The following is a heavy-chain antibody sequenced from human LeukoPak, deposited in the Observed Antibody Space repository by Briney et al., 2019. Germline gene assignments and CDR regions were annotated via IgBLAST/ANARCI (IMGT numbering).Heavy chain of an antibody. CDR3: AKLPLQDYRGNWFDP. CDR2: ISGSGGST. Sequence: PGGSLRLSCAASGFTFSSYAMSWVRQAPGKGLEWVSAISGSGGSTYYADSVKGRFTISRDNSKNTLYLQMNGLRAEDTAVYYCAKLPLQDYRGNWFDPWGQGTLVTVSS. V-gene: IGHV3-23*01. CDR1: GFTFSSYA. D-gene: IGHD4-11*01. J-gene: IGHJ5*02.